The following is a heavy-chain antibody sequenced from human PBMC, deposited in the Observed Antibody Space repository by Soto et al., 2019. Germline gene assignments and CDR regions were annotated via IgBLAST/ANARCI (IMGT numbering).Heavy chain of an antibody. CDR3: ARVPDY. J-gene: IGHJ4*02. CDR2: IYYSGST. CDR1: GGSIGSSSYY. Sequence: SETLSLTSPVSGGSIGSSSYYWGWIRQPPGKGLEWIGSIYYSGSTYYNPSLKSRVTISIDRSKNQFSLKLSSVTAADTAVYYCARVPDYWGQGILVTVSS. D-gene: IGHD2-2*01. V-gene: IGHV4-39*07.